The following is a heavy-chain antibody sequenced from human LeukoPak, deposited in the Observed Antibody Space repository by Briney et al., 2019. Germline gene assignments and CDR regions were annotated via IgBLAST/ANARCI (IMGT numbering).Heavy chain of an antibody. V-gene: IGHV3-48*01. CDR2: ISSSSSTI. J-gene: IGHJ4*02. CDR3: AGLGSSSWYMGLGQY. Sequence: GGSLRLSCAASGFTFSSYSMNWVRQAPGKGLEWVSYISSSSSTIYYADSMKGRFTISRDNAKNSLYLQMNSLRAEDTAVYYCAGLGSSSWYMGLGQYWGQGTLVTVSS. CDR1: GFTFSSYS. D-gene: IGHD6-13*01.